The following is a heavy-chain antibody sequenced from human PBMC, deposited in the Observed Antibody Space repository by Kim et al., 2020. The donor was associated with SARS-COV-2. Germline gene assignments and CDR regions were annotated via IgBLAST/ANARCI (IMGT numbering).Heavy chain of an antibody. CDR3: ANLPGWGRGYYYYYGMDV. CDR2: ISGSGGST. V-gene: IGHV3-23*01. CDR1: GFTFSSYA. D-gene: IGHD2-2*01. Sequence: GGSLRLSCAASGFTFSSYAMSWVRQAPGKGLEWVSAISGSGGSTYYADSVKGRFTISRDNSKNTLYLQMNSLRAEDTAVYYCANLPGWGRGYYYYYGMDVWGQGTTVTVSS. J-gene: IGHJ6*02.